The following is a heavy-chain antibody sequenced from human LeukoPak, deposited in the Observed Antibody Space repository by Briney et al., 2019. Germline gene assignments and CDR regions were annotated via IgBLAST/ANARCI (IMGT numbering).Heavy chain of an antibody. J-gene: IGHJ6*02. CDR2: IYYSGST. Sequence: SETLSLTCTVSGGSISSYYWSWIRQPPGKGLEWIGYIYYSGSTDYNPSLKSRVTISVDTSKNQFSLKLSSVTAADTAVYYCARVTPNYYYGMDVWGQGTTVTVSS. CDR1: GGSISSYY. V-gene: IGHV4-59*01. CDR3: ARVTPNYYYGMDV.